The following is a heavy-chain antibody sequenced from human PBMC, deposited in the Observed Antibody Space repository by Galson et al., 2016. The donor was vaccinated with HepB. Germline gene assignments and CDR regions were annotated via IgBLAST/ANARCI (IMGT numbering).Heavy chain of an antibody. CDR1: GFNFGSYA. Sequence: SLRLSCAASGFNFGSYAMTWVRQAPGKGLEWVSTITGSGAGIYYLDSVKGRFTISRNSTQSTVSLQMNSLRVEDTATYYCAKGLHVRAAVSFGMGAWGAGITVTVSS. D-gene: IGHD6-13*01. CDR2: ITGSGAGI. J-gene: IGHJ6*04. CDR3: AKGLHVRAAVSFGMGA. V-gene: IGHV3-23*01.